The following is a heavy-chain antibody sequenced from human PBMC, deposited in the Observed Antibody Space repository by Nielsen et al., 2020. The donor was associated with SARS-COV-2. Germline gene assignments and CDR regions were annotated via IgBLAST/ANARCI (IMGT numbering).Heavy chain of an antibody. D-gene: IGHD3-10*01. Sequence: ASVKVSCKASGYTFTSYAMHWVRQAPGQRLEWMGWINAGNGNTKYSQKFQGRVTITRDTSASTAYMELSSLRSEDTAVYYCARGGVPSTRSHYSYYYMDVWGKGTTVTVSS. CDR2: INAGNGNT. CDR3: ARGGVPSTRSHYSYYYMDV. V-gene: IGHV1-3*01. J-gene: IGHJ6*03. CDR1: GYTFTSYA.